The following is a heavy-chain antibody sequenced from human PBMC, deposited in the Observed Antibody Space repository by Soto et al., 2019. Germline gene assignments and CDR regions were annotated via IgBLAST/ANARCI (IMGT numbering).Heavy chain of an antibody. CDR2: IYYSGST. D-gene: IGHD5-12*01. Sequence: LSLTCTVSGGSISSGGYYWGWIRQHPGKGLEWIGYIYYSGSTYYNPSLKSRVTISVDTSKNQFSLKLSSVTAADTAVYYCARVRVEMATAGFDYWGQGTLVTVSS. CDR3: ARVRVEMATAGFDY. V-gene: IGHV4-31*03. CDR1: GGSISSGGYY. J-gene: IGHJ4*02.